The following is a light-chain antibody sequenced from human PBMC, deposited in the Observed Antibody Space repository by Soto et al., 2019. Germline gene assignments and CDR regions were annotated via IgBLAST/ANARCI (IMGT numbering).Light chain of an antibody. CDR2: GAS. J-gene: IGKJ5*01. Sequence: EIVMTQSPVTLSVSPGARATLSVRTSQSVSSNFAWYQQKPGQAPRLLIYGASTRATGVPARLSGRWSGTGFTLTISSLQSEDCAVDYCQRYNNWPPITFGQGTRLEI. V-gene: IGKV3-15*01. CDR3: QRYNNWPPIT. CDR1: QSVSSN.